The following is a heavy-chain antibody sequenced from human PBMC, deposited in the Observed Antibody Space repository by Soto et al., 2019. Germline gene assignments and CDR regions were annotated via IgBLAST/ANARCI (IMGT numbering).Heavy chain of an antibody. J-gene: IGHJ6*03. CDR2: IYPGDSDT. CDR1: GYSFTSYW. V-gene: IGHV5-51*01. Sequence: GESLKISCKGSGYSFTSYWIGWVRQMPGKGLEWMGIIYPGDSDTRYSPSFQGQVTISADKSISTAYLQGSSLKASDTAMYYCARRGEDIVVVPAAIHYYYYLEVWGQGTTVNVSS. D-gene: IGHD2-2*01. CDR3: ARRGEDIVVVPAAIHYYYYLEV.